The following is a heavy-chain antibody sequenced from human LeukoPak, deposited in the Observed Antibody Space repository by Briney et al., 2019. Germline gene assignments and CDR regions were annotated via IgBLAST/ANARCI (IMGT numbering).Heavy chain of an antibody. V-gene: IGHV1-2*02. CDR1: GYTFTGYY. CDR3: ARDPFDSSSIDY. CDR2: INPNSGGT. J-gene: IGHJ4*02. D-gene: IGHD3-9*01. Sequence: GASVKVSCKASGYTFTGYYMHWVRQAPGQGLEWMGWINPNSGGTNYAQKFQGRVTMTRDTSISTAYMELSRLGSDDTAVYYCARDPFDSSSIDYWGQGTLVTVSS.